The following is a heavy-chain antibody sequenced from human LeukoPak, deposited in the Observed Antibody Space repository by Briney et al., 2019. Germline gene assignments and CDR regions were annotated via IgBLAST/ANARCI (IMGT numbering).Heavy chain of an antibody. CDR1: GGTFSSYA. V-gene: IGHV1-69*04. D-gene: IGHD1-26*01. CDR3: AILENSGSYSSWFDP. J-gene: IGHJ5*02. Sequence: ASVKVSCKASGGTFSSYAISWVRQAPGQGLEWMGRIIPILGIANYAQKFQGRVTITADKSTSTAYMELSSLRSEDTAVYYCAILENSGSYSSWFDPWGQGTLVTVSS. CDR2: IIPILGIA.